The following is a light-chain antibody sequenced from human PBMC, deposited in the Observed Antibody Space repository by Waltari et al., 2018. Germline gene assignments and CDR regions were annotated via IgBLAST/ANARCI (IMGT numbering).Light chain of an antibody. CDR2: ATS. CDR3: QQTYSTWT. J-gene: IGKJ1*01. CDR1: QSISNN. V-gene: IGKV1-39*01. Sequence: DIQMTQSPSSLSASVGDRVTITCRASQSISNNLNWYQQKPGKAPKLLIYATSVLQSGVPSRCSGRGSGTDFTLTISSLQPEDFATYYCQQTYSTWTFGQGTAVEIK.